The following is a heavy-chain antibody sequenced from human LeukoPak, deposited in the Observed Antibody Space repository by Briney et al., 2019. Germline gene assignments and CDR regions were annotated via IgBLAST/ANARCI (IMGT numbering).Heavy chain of an antibody. CDR3: ARGIVVVPAAYFDY. J-gene: IGHJ4*02. V-gene: IGHV4-31*03. Sequence: PSETLSLTCTVSGGSISSGGYYWSWIRQHPGKGLEWIGYIYYSGSTYYNPSLKSRATISVDTSKNQFSLKLSSVTAADTAVYYCARGIVVVPAAYFDYWGQGTLVTVSS. CDR1: GGSISSGGYY. CDR2: IYYSGST. D-gene: IGHD2-2*01.